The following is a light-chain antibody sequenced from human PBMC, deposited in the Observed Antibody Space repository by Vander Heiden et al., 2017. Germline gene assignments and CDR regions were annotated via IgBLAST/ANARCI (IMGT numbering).Light chain of an antibody. CDR2: LGS. CDR1: QSLLHSNGYNY. Sequence: VMPQSPLSLPVTPGEPASISCRSSQSLLHSNGYNYLDWYLQKPGQSPQLLIYLGSNRASGVPDRFSGSGSGTDFTLKISRVEAEDVGVYYCMQALQTPAFGQGTRLEIK. CDR3: MQALQTPA. J-gene: IGKJ5*01. V-gene: IGKV2-28*01.